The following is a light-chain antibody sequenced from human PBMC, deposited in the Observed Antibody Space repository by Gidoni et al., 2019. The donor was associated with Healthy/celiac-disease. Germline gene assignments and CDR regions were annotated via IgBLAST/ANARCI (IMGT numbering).Light chain of an antibody. CDR2: GAS. CDR3: QQYGSSPYT. Sequence: EIVLTPSPGTLSLSPGERATLSCRASQSVSRSYLAWYQQKPGQAPRLLIYGASSRATGIPDRFSGSGSGTDFTLTISRLEPEDFAVYYCQQYGSSPYTFGQXTKLEIK. V-gene: IGKV3-20*01. CDR1: QSVSRSY. J-gene: IGKJ2*01.